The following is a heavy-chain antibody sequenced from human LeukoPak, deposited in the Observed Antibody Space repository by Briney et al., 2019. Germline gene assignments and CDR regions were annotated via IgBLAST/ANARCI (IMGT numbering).Heavy chain of an antibody. J-gene: IGHJ6*03. CDR1: GFTFSSYG. V-gene: IGHV3-23*01. CDR2: ISGSGGST. Sequence: SGGSLRLSCAASGFTFSSYGMSWVRQAPGKGLEWVSAISGSGGSTYYADSVKGRFTISRDNSKNTLYLQMNSLRAEDTAVYYCAKAPSPNYYYYYMDVWGKGTTVTISS. CDR3: AKAPSPNYYYYYMDV. D-gene: IGHD6-6*01.